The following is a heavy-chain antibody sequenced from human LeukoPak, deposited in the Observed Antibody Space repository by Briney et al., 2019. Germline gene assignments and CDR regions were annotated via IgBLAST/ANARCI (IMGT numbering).Heavy chain of an antibody. Sequence: SETLSLTCTVSGGSISPYYWTWIRQPPGKGLEWIGEINHSGSTNYNPSLKSRVTISVDTSKNHFSLQLSSVTAADTAVYYCARFIVATTHSHWYFDLWGRGTLVTVSS. V-gene: IGHV4-34*01. J-gene: IGHJ2*01. D-gene: IGHD5-12*01. CDR2: INHSGST. CDR3: ARFIVATTHSHWYFDL. CDR1: GGSISPYY.